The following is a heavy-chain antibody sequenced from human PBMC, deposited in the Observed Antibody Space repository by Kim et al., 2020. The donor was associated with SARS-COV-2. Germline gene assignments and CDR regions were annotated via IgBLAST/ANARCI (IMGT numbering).Heavy chain of an antibody. D-gene: IGHD5-18*01. J-gene: IGHJ4*02. CDR1: GYTFTSYA. CDR3: ARDVDAAMVIIY. CDR2: ISSNTGNA. Sequence: ASVKVSCKASGYTFTSYAMNWVRQAPGQGLEWMGWISSNTGNATYAQSFTGRLTLSVDTTVSTAYLQLSSLKADDTAVYYCARDVDAAMVIIYCGQGTL. V-gene: IGHV7-4-1*02.